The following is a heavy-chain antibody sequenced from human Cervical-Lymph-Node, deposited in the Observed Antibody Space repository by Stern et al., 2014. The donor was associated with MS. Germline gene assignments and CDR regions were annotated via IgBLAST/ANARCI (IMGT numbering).Heavy chain of an antibody. CDR3: ARLAVAGFDY. CDR2: ISYNETNK. Sequence: VQLVESGGGVVQFGRSLRLSCAASGFTFSSYAMHWVRQAPGKGLEWVAMISYNETNKYYADSVKGRFTISRDNSKNTLYLQMNSLRVEDTAVYYCARLAVAGFDYWGQGTLVIVSS. V-gene: IGHV3-30-3*01. J-gene: IGHJ4*02. CDR1: GFTFSSYA. D-gene: IGHD6-19*01.